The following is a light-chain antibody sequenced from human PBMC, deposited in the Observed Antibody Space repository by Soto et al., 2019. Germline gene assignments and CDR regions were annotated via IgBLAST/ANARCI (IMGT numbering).Light chain of an antibody. Sequence: DIQMTQSPSSLSASVGDRVTITCRASQTISGYLNWYQQKPGKAPELLXYAASYLRNGVPSRFRGSGSGTEFTLTINSLQPEDFATYYCQQINSYPRTFGGGTKVDIK. J-gene: IGKJ4*01. CDR1: QTISGY. CDR2: AAS. CDR3: QQINSYPRT. V-gene: IGKV1-39*01.